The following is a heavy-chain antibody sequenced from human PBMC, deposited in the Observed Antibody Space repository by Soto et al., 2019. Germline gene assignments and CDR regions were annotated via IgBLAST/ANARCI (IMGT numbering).Heavy chain of an antibody. V-gene: IGHV3-74*01. CDR1: GFTFTGHW. J-gene: IGHJ4*03. CDR3: ARNKCWNSPDN. Sequence: GGSLRLSCAASGFTFTGHWMHWVRQVPGKGPVWVARINPDGRTTNYADSVKGRFTISRDNAKNTLYLQMNILRVDDTAVCCCARNKCWNSPDNWGPGALVTVSS. CDR2: INPDGRTT. D-gene: IGHD1-1*01.